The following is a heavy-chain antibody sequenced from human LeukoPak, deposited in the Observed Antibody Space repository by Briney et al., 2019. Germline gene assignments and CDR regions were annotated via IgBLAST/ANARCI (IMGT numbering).Heavy chain of an antibody. D-gene: IGHD6-6*01. V-gene: IGHV4-38-2*02. J-gene: IGHJ4*02. CDR3: ARAGYSSSSSYPFDY. CDR1: GYSISSGYY. Sequence: SETLSLTCSVSGYSISSGYYWDWIRQPPGKGLEWIGSIYHSGSTYYNPSLKSRVTMSVDTSKNQFSLKLSSVTAADTAVYYCARAGYSSSSSYPFDYWGQGTLVTVSS. CDR2: IYHSGST.